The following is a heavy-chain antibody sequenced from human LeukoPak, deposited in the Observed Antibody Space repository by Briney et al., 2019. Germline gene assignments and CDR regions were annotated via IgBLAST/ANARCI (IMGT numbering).Heavy chain of an antibody. J-gene: IGHJ5*02. CDR3: ARVWFPYCSGGSCYGGWFDP. Sequence: ASVKVSCKASGYTFTSCGISWVRQAPGQGHEWMGWISDYNGNTNYAQKLQGRVTMTTDTSTSTAYMELRSLRSDDTAVYYCARVWFPYCSGGSCYGGWFDPWGQGTLVTVSS. V-gene: IGHV1-18*04. CDR1: GYTFTSCG. CDR2: ISDYNGNT. D-gene: IGHD2-15*01.